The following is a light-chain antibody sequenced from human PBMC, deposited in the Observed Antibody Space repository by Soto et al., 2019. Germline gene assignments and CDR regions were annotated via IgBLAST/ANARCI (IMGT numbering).Light chain of an antibody. V-gene: IGKV1-5*01. CDR2: DAS. J-gene: IGKJ1*01. CDR1: QSISSW. Sequence: DIQLTQSPSFLSPSIGESVTITCRASQSISSWLAWYQQKPGKAPKLLIYDASNLESGVPSRFSGGGSGTEFSLTISSLQPDDFATYYCQQYNYFWAFGQGTKVDIK. CDR3: QQYNYFWA.